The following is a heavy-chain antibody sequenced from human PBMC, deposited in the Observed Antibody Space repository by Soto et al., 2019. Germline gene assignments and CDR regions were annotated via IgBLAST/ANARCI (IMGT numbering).Heavy chain of an antibody. V-gene: IGHV4-39*01. CDR3: ARHGGGTSGDYYRRSTDY. D-gene: IGHD3-3*01. CDR1: GGSVSNTGYY. CDR2: IHYRGRT. Sequence: SETLSLTCTVSGGSVSNTGYYWDWVRQAPGKGLQWVGTIHYRGRTYYNPSLRSRVTMSVDTSKNQFSLKLSSVTAADTAVYYCARHGGGTSGDYYRRSTDYWGQGTLVTVS. J-gene: IGHJ4*02.